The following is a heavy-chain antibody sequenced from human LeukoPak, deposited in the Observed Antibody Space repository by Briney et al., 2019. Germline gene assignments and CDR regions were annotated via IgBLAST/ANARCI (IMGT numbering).Heavy chain of an antibody. V-gene: IGHV4-39*01. J-gene: IGHJ4*02. CDR3: VRHRQHCDGGSCFPPDS. CDR2: TDYSGRA. Sequence: SETLSLTCTVSGXSIRSPSYYWGWIRQPPGKRLECIGATDYSGRAYYNPSLVSRFTISVETSKHQFSLKLNSVTATDTAIYYCVRHRQHCDGGSCFPPDSWGQGTLVTVSS. CDR1: GXSIRSPSYY. D-gene: IGHD2-15*01.